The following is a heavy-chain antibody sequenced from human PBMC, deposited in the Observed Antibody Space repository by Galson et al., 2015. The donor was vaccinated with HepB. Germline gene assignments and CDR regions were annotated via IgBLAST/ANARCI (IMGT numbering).Heavy chain of an antibody. CDR1: GGSFSRYY. D-gene: IGHD3-3*01. CDR3: ARGGTPHTTTFGVVINQNWFDP. V-gene: IGHV4-34*01. J-gene: IGHJ5*02. Sequence: SETLSLTCAVYGGSFSRYYWNWIRQTPGKGLEWIGEINDSGGTNYNPSLKSRVTIYIDTSKSQFSLKLSSVTAADTAVYYCARGGTPHTTTFGVVINQNWFDPWGQGNLVTVSS. CDR2: INDSGGT.